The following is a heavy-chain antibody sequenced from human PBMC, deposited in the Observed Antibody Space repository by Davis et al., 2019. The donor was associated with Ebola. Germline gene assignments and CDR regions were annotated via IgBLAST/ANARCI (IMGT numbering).Heavy chain of an antibody. CDR1: GGTFSSYA. D-gene: IGHD6-25*01. V-gene: IGHV1-69*13. CDR2: IIPIFGTA. J-gene: IGHJ6*02. CDR3: ARGTYGQGYDSAEDSKVRGQYYYYGMDV. Sequence: SVKVSCKASGGTFSSYAISWVRQAPGQGLEWMGGIIPIFGTANYAQKFQGRVTITADESTSTAYMELSSLRSEDTAVYYCARGTYGQGYDSAEDSKVRGQYYYYGMDVWGQGTTVTVSS.